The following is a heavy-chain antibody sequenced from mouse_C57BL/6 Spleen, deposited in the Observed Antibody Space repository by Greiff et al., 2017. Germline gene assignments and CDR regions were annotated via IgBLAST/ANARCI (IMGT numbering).Heavy chain of an antibody. D-gene: IGHD3-2*02. CDR2: INPSNGGT. CDR3: ANAQATDYYAMDY. CDR1: GYTFTSYW. Sequence: QVQLQQPGTELVKPGASVKLSCKASGYTFTSYWMHWVKQRPGQGLEWIGKINPSNGGTNYNEKFKSKATLTVDKSSSTAYMQLSSLTSEDSAVYYCANAQATDYYAMDYWGQGTSVTVSS. V-gene: IGHV1-53*01. J-gene: IGHJ4*01.